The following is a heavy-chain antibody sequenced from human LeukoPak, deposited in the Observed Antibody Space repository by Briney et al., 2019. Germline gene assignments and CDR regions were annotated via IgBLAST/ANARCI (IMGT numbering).Heavy chain of an antibody. CDR2: INHSGST. V-gene: IGHV4-39*07. CDR1: GGSISSSSYY. CDR3: ARGVRYSGSYRGFTKFDY. Sequence: SETLSLTCTVSGGSISSSSYYWSWIRQPPGKGLEWIGEINHSGSTNYNPSLKSRVTISVDTSKNQFSLKLSSVTAADTAVYYCARGVRYSGSYRGFTKFDYWGQGTLVTVSS. J-gene: IGHJ4*02. D-gene: IGHD1-26*01.